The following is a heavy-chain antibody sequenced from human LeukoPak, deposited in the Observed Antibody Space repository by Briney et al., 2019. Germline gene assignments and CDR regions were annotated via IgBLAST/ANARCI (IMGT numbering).Heavy chain of an antibody. CDR2: IKEDVSDR. V-gene: IGHV3-7*04. CDR3: ARDQSGIGWYY. D-gene: IGHD6-19*01. Sequence: VRSLRLSCAASGFTFSSFWMIWVRQAPGQGLKSVAHIKEDVSDRNYMDFVKGRFTISRDNAKKLVYLQMNSLRAEDTAVYYCARDQSGIGWYYWGQGTLVT. J-gene: IGHJ4*02. CDR1: GFTFSSFW.